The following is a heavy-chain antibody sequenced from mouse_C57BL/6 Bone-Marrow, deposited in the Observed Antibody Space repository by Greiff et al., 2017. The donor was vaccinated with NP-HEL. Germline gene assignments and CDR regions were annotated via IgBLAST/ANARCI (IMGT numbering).Heavy chain of an antibody. D-gene: IGHD1-1*01. CDR3: AREGSSFAY. Sequence: QQRPGQGLEWIGNIYPSDSETHYNQKFKDKATLTVDKSSSTAYMQLSSLTSEDSAVYYCAREGSSFAYWGQGTLVTVSA. J-gene: IGHJ3*01. CDR2: IYPSDSET. V-gene: IGHV1-61*01.